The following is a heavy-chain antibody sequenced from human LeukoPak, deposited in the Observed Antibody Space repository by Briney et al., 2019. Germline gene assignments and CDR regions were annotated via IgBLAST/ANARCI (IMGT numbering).Heavy chain of an antibody. CDR3: ARLYILTGYYSWDC. CDR2: IYYSGST. V-gene: IGHV4-59*08. J-gene: IGHJ4*02. Sequence: PSETLSLTCTVSGGSISSYYWSWIRQPPGKGLEWIGYIYYSGSTNYNPSLKSRVTISVDTSKNHFSLKLSSVTAADTAVYYCARLYILTGYYSWDCWGQGTLVTVSS. CDR1: GGSISSYY. D-gene: IGHD3-9*01.